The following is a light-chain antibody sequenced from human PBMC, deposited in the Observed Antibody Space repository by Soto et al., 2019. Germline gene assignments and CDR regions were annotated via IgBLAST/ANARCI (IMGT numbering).Light chain of an antibody. CDR2: AAS. V-gene: IGKV1-12*01. Sequence: DIQMTQSPSSVSASVGDRVTITWRASQGISNWLAWYQQKPGKAPKLLIYAASNLQSGVPSRFSGSGSGTDFTLTISSLQPEDFATYYCQQANSFPFTFGQGTRLEIK. J-gene: IGKJ5*01. CDR1: QGISNW. CDR3: QQANSFPFT.